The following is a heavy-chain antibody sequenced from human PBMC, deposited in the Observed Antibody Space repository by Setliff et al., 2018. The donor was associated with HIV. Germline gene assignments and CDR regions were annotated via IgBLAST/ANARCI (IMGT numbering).Heavy chain of an antibody. Sequence: PSETLSLTCAVYGGSLSGYYWSWIRQPPGKGLEWIGYIYYSGSTYYNPSLKSRVTISVDTSKNQFSLKLSSVTAADTAVFYCARGTLYYYDTGGYSYFDYWGQGTLVTVSS. CDR2: IYYSGST. D-gene: IGHD3-22*01. V-gene: IGHV4-59*12. CDR3: ARGTLYYYDTGGYSYFDY. J-gene: IGHJ4*02. CDR1: GGSLSGYY.